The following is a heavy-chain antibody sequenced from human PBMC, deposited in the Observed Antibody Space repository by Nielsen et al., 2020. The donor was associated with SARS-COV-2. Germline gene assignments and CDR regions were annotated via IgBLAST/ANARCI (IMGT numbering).Heavy chain of an antibody. CDR3: ARGTVTPFDY. V-gene: IGHV3-11*05. CDR2: ISSSSSYT. CDR1: GFTFSDYY. D-gene: IGHD4-17*01. Sequence: GGSLRLSCAASGFTFSDYYMSWIRQAPGKGLEWVSYISSSSSYTNYADSVKGRFTISGDNAKNSLYLQMNSLRAEDTAVYYCARGTVTPFDYWGQGTLVTVSS. J-gene: IGHJ4*02.